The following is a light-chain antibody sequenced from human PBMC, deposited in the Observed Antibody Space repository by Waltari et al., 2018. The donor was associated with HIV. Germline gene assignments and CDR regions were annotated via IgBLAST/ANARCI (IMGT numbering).Light chain of an antibody. CDR1: QGIGHS. CDR2: AAS. V-gene: IGKV1-27*01. CDR3: QKYNSAPRT. Sequence: DVQMTQSPSSLSASVGERVTITCQASQGIGHSLAWYQHKPGKAPKLLIYAASTLQSGVPSRFSGSGSGAHFTLTISSLQPEDIATYYCQKYNSAPRTFGQGTKVEFK. J-gene: IGKJ1*01.